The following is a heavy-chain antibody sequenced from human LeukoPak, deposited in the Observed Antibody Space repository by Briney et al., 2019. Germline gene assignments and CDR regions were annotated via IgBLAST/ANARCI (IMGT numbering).Heavy chain of an antibody. CDR1: GFTFSSYA. Sequence: PGGSLRLSCAASGFTFSSYAMTWVRQAPGRGLEWVSTISGGTYYADSVKGRFTISRDNSKNTMYLQMNSLRAEDTAVYYCAKHFSGWIFDYWGQGTLVTVSS. V-gene: IGHV3-23*01. CDR3: AKHFSGWIFDY. D-gene: IGHD6-19*01. CDR2: ISGGT. J-gene: IGHJ4*02.